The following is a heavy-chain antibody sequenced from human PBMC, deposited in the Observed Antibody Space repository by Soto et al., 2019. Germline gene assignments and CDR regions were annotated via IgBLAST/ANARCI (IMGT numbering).Heavy chain of an antibody. J-gene: IGHJ5*01. V-gene: IGHV4-61*01. CDR2: IYYSGST. Sequence: PSETLSLTCAVSGGSVSSGSYYWSWIRQPPGKGLEYIGYIYYSGSTNYNPSLNSRVTISVDRPKNQFSLKLSSATAADTALYYCASARAGGLDTWGQVTMVTFSS. CDR1: GGSVSSGSYY. CDR3: ASARAGGLDT.